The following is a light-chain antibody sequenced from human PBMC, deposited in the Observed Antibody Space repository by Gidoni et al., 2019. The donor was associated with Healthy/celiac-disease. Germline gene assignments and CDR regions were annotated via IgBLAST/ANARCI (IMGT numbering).Light chain of an antibody. J-gene: IGLJ3*02. CDR2: EVS. CDR1: ISDVGGYNY. Sequence: QSALTQPASVSGSPGQSITISCTGTISDVGGYNYVSWYQQHPGKAPKLMIYEVSNRPSGVSNRFSGSKSGNTASLTISGLQAEDEADYYCSSYTISSTLEVFGGGTKLTVL. V-gene: IGLV2-14*01. CDR3: SSYTISSTLEV.